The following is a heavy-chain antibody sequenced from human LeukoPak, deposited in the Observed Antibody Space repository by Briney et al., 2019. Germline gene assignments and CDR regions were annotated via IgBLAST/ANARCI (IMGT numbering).Heavy chain of an antibody. D-gene: IGHD2-8*01. V-gene: IGHV1-2*02. CDR3: ARTVHATTYYYYGMDV. CDR2: ISPNSGGT. Sequence: ASVKLSCKSSASTFTGYYMHRRRHPPAQGQERMGWISPNSGGTNYAQKFQGRGTMTRDTSISTTYMELSRLRSDDTAVYYCARTVHATTYYYYGMDVWGQGTTVTVSS. CDR1: ASTFTGYY. J-gene: IGHJ6*02.